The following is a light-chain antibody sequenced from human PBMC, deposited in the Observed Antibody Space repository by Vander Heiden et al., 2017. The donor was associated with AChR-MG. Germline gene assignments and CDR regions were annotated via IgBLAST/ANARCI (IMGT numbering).Light chain of an antibody. J-gene: IGKJ4*01. V-gene: IGKV3-20*01. CDR1: QSVSSSY. CDR3: QQDGSPALT. CDR2: GAS. Sequence: EIVLTQSLATLSLSPGERAPLSCRASQSVSSSYLAWYQQKPGQAPRLLIYGASSRATGIPDRFSGSGYGTDFTLTISRLEPEDFAVYYCQQDGSPALTFGGGTKVEIK.